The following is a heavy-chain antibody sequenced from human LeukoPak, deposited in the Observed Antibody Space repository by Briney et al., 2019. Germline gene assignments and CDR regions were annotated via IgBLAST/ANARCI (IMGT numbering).Heavy chain of an antibody. CDR1: GFTFSSSD. D-gene: IGHD2-21*01. CDR3: AKELWREQLDY. Sequence: GGSLRLSCAASGFTFSSSDMHWVGQAPGKGLEWVAIIAYDGSNKYYADSVKGRFTISRDNSKNTLSLQMNSMRVEDTAMYYCAKELWREQLDYWGQGTLVTVSS. CDR2: IAYDGSNK. J-gene: IGHJ4*02. V-gene: IGHV3-30*18.